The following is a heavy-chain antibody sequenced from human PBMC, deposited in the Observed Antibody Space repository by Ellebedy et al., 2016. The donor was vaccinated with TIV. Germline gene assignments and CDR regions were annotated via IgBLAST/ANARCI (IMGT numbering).Heavy chain of an antibody. V-gene: IGHV3-23*01. CDR2: TGGGDNL. CDR1: GFTFSNYA. CDR3: ARDLLGDTGDY. J-gene: IGHJ4*02. Sequence: GESLKISCAASGFTFSNYAMTWVRQAPGKGLEWVSTTGGGDNLFYADSVTGRFTISRDNSKNTLFLQMNSLRGEDTAVYYCARDLLGDTGDYWGQGTLVTVSS. D-gene: IGHD4-17*01.